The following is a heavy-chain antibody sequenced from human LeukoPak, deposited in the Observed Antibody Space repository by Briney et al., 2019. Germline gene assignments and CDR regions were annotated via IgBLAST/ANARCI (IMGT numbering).Heavy chain of an antibody. V-gene: IGHV3-48*04. D-gene: IGHD3-16*01. CDR3: ARAMSTFGGVRNYFDS. Sequence: GGSLRLSCAASGFTFSGHNMNWVRQAPGKGLEWISFVSISSGTIYYADSVNGRFRISRDNAKSSLDLEMNSLRAEDTAVYFCARAMSTFGGVRNYFDSWGQRTLVTVSS. CDR1: GFTFSGHN. CDR2: VSISSGTI. J-gene: IGHJ4*02.